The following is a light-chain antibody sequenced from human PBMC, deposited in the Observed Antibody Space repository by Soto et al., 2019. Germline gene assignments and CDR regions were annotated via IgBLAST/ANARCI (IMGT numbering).Light chain of an antibody. V-gene: IGLV2-11*02. CDR2: DVT. CDR3: CSYAGNSLYV. CDR1: SSDVGGYKY. J-gene: IGLJ1*01. Sequence: QSALTQPRSVSGSPGQSVTISCTGTSSDVGGYKYVAWYQQHPGKAPKLMIYDVTKRPSGVPGRFSASKSGNTASLTISGLQSDDEADYYCCSYAGNSLYVFGSGTKLTVL.